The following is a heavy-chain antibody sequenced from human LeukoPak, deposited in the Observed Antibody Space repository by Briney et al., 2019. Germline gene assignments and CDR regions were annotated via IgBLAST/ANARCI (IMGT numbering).Heavy chain of an antibody. CDR1: GGSISSSSYY. Sequence: SETVSLTCTVSGGSISSSSYYWGWIRQPPGKGLEWIGSIYYSGSTYYNPSLKSRVTISVDTSKNQFSLKLSSVTAADTAVYYCARQITMVRGSYRGSNWFDPWGQGTLVTVSS. CDR2: IYYSGST. CDR3: ARQITMVRGSYRGSNWFDP. D-gene: IGHD3-10*01. V-gene: IGHV4-39*07. J-gene: IGHJ5*02.